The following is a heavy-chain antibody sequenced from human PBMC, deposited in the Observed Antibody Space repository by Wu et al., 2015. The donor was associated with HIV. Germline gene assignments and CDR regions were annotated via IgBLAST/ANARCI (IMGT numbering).Heavy chain of an antibody. V-gene: IGHV1-69*13. CDR2: IIPIFGTA. D-gene: IGHD3-22*01. J-gene: IGHJ4*02. CDR3: AREPYYYDSSGRYYFDY. Sequence: QVQLVQSGAEVKKPGSSVKVSCKASGGTFSSYAISWVRQAPGQGLEWMGRIIPIFGTANYAQKFQDRVTITADESTSTAYMELSSLRSEDTAVYYCAREPYYYDSSGRYYFDYWGQGTLVTVSS. CDR1: GGTFSSYA.